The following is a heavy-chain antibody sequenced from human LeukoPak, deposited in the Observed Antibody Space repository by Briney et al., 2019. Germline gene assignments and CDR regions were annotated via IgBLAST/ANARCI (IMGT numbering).Heavy chain of an antibody. V-gene: IGHV3-7*01. CDR2: IKQEGSEK. CDR3: ARERSISLGFDL. J-gene: IGHJ2*01. Sequence: PGGSLRLSCAASGFTFSSYWMSRVRQAPGKGREWVANIKQEGSEKYNVDSVKGRLTISRDNAKNSLYLQMNSLRAEDTAVYYCARERSISLGFDLWGRGTLVTVSS. D-gene: IGHD3-3*02. CDR1: GFTFSSYW.